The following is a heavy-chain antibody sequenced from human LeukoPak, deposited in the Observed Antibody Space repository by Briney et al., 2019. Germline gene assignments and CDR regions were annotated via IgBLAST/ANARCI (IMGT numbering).Heavy chain of an antibody. J-gene: IGHJ4*02. CDR3: ATIPVWTVTTSFYY. D-gene: IGHD4-17*01. V-gene: IGHV1-24*01. CDR1: GYTLTELS. CDR2: FDPEDGET. Sequence: VASVKVSCKVSGYTLTELSMHWVRQAPGKGLEWMGGFDPEDGETIYAQKFQGRVTMTEDTSTDTAYMELSSLRSEDTAVYYCATIPVWTVTTSFYYWGQGTLVTVSS.